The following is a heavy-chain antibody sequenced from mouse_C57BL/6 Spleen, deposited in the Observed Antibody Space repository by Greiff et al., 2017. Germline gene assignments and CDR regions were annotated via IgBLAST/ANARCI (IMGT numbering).Heavy chain of an antibody. CDR1: GFTFSSYA. CDR3: ARDNGNYYFDY. V-gene: IGHV5-4*01. Sequence: EVNVVESGGGLVKPGGSLKLSCAASGFTFSSYAMSWVRQTPEKRLEWVATISDGGSYTYYPDNVKGRFTISRDNAKNNLYLQMSHLKSEDTAMYYCARDNGNYYFDYWGQGTTLTVSS. D-gene: IGHD2-1*01. CDR2: ISDGGSYT. J-gene: IGHJ2*01.